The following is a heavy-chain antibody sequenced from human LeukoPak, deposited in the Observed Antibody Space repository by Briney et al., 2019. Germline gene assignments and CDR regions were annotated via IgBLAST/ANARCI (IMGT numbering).Heavy chain of an antibody. CDR1: GFTSSSYA. V-gene: IGHV3-30-3*01. Sequence: GGSLRLSCAASGFTSSSYAMHWVRQAPGKGLEWVAVISYDGSNKYYADSVKGRFTISRDNSKNTLYLQMNSLRAEDTAVYYCATSSSPTYYFDYWGQGTLVTVSS. D-gene: IGHD6-6*01. J-gene: IGHJ4*02. CDR2: ISYDGSNK. CDR3: ATSSSPTYYFDY.